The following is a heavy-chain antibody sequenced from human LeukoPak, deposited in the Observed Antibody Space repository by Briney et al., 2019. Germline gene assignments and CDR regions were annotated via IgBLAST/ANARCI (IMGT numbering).Heavy chain of an antibody. J-gene: IGHJ6*03. V-gene: IGHV4-34*01. Sequence: SETLPLTCAVYGGSFSGYYWSWIRQPPGKGLEWIGEINHSGSTNYNPSLKSRVTISVDTSKNQFSLKLSSVTAADTAVYCCARGQRVYYYYYMDVWGKGTTVTVSS. CDR1: GGSFSGYY. CDR2: INHSGST. CDR3: ARGQRVYYYYYMDV.